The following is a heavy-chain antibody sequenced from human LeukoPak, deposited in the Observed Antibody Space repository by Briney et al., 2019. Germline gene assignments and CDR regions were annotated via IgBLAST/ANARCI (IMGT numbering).Heavy chain of an antibody. D-gene: IGHD1-26*01. CDR3: ATWAFYHSLDV. CDR1: GFTFDAYA. V-gene: IGHV3-43*02. CDR2: INKDGSAT. Sequence: GGSLRLSCEASGFTFDAYAMHWVRQAPGEGLEWVSLINKDGSATYYAESVKGRFTISRDNSKNSLYLQMNSLRSEDTALYYCATWAFYHSLDVWGQGTTVTVSS. J-gene: IGHJ6*02.